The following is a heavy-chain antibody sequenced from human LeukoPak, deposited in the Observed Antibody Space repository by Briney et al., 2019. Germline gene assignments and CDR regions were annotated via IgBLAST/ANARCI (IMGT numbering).Heavy chain of an antibody. CDR3: ARDGGLDYGDYGIDY. V-gene: IGHV4-34*01. J-gene: IGHJ4*02. CDR2: INHSGST. Sequence: SETLSLTCAVYGGSFSGYYWSWIRQPPGKGLEWIGEINHSGSTNYNPSLKSRVTISVDTSKNQFSLKLSSVTAADTAVYYCARDGGLDYGDYGIDYWGQGTLVTVSS. D-gene: IGHD4-17*01. CDR1: GGSFSGYY.